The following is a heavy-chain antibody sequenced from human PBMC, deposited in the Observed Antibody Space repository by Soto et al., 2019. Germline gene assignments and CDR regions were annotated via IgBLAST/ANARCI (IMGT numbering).Heavy chain of an antibody. D-gene: IGHD1-26*01. Sequence: QVQLVQSGAEVKKPGSSVKVSCKASGGTFSSYAISWVRQAPGQGLEWMGGIIPIFGTANYAQKFQGRVTITADKSTSTAYMELNSLRSEATAVYYCARVKSVLVGGAFDPWGQGTLVTVSS. CDR3: ARVKSVLVGGAFDP. CDR2: IIPIFGTA. V-gene: IGHV1-69*06. J-gene: IGHJ5*02. CDR1: GGTFSSYA.